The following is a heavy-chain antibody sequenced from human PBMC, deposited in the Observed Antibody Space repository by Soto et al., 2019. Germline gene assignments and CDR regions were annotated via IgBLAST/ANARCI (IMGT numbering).Heavy chain of an antibody. Sequence: QVQLQESGPGLVKPSETLSLTCAVSGGSVSSYYWSWIRQPPGKGLEWIGYIYHSGSSNYNPSLKSRVTMSVDTSKNQFSLKLSSVTAADTAVYSCARGLGYFDSWGQGTLVTVSS. J-gene: IGHJ4*02. CDR3: ARGLGYFDS. V-gene: IGHV4-59*02. D-gene: IGHD7-27*01. CDR2: IYHSGSS. CDR1: GGSVSSYY.